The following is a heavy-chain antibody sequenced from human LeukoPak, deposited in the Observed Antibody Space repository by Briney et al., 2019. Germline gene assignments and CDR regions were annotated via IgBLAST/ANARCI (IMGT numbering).Heavy chain of an antibody. CDR3: VRKGGPYTLDH. Sequence: PGGSLRLSCAASGFTFSGYGMNWVRQAPGKGLEWVASISSSSGYMYYADSVEGRFTISRDNAKNSLYLQMNNLRDEDTAVYYCVRKGGPYTLDHWGQGTLVTVSS. D-gene: IGHD3-16*01. V-gene: IGHV3-21*01. CDR1: GFTFSGYG. CDR2: ISSSSGYM. J-gene: IGHJ4*02.